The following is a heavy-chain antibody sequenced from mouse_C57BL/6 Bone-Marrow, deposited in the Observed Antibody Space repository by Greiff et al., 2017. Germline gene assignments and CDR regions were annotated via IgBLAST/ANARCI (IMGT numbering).Heavy chain of an antibody. D-gene: IGHD1-1*01. J-gene: IGHJ1*03. CDR2: IYPGSGST. Sequence: QVQLQQPGAELVKPGASVKMSCKASGYTFTSSWITWVKQRPGQGLEWIGDIYPGSGSTNYNEKFKSKATLTVDTSSSTAYMQLSSLTSEDSAVYYCARGHYYGSSYAWYFDVGGTGTTVTVSS. CDR3: ARGHYYGSSYAWYFDV. V-gene: IGHV1-55*01. CDR1: GYTFTSSW.